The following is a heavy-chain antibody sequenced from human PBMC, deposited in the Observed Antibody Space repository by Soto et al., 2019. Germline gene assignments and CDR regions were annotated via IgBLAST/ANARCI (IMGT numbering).Heavy chain of an antibody. V-gene: IGHV1-18*01. D-gene: IGHD1-1*01. CDR2: ISAYNGNT. Sequence: ASVKVSCKASGYTFTSYGISWVRQAPGQGLEWMGWISAYNGNTNYAQKLQGRVTMTTDTSTSTAYMELRSLRSDDTAVYYCAREKRLTWNDERLYYYYYGMDVWGQGTTVTSP. CDR3: AREKRLTWNDERLYYYYYGMDV. CDR1: GYTFTSYG. J-gene: IGHJ6*02.